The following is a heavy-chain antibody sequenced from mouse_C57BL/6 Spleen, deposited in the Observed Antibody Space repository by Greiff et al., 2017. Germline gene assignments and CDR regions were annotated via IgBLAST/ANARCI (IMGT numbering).Heavy chain of an antibody. D-gene: IGHD2-4*01. CDR3: TVGDYDGTFDY. CDR1: GFTFSNYW. J-gene: IGHJ2*01. V-gene: IGHV6-3*01. CDR2: IRLKSDNYAT. Sequence: VQLKESGGGLVQPGGSMKLSCVASGFTFSNYWMNWVRQSPEKGLEWVAQIRLKSDNYATHYAESVKGRFTISRDDSKSSVYLQMNNLRAEDTGIYSCTVGDYDGTFDYWGQGTTLTVSS.